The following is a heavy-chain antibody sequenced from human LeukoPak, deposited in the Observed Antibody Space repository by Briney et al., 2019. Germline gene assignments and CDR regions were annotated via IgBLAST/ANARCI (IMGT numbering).Heavy chain of an antibody. CDR3: AKDHYYYDSSGYYYSYFQH. D-gene: IGHD3-22*01. CDR1: GFTFSSYA. CDR2: ISGSGDNT. V-gene: IGHV3-23*01. Sequence: PGGSLRLSCVASGFTFSSYAVNWVRQAPGRGLEWVSIISGSGDNTNYADSVKGRFTISRDNSKNTLYLQMNSLRAEDTAVYYCAKDHYYYDSSGYYYSYFQHWGQGTLVTVSS. J-gene: IGHJ1*01.